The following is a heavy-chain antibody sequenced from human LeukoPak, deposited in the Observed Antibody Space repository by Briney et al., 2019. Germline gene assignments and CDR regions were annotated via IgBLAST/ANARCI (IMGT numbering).Heavy chain of an antibody. J-gene: IGHJ4*02. CDR2: IVPILGIA. Sequence: SVKVSCKASGYTFTSYGISWVRQAPGQGLEWMGRIVPILGIANYAQKFQGRVTITADKSTSTAYMELSSLRSEDTAVYYCARDVGLGSGSSFDYWGQGTLVTVSS. CDR1: GYTFTSYG. D-gene: IGHD1-26*01. V-gene: IGHV1-69*04. CDR3: ARDVGLGSGSSFDY.